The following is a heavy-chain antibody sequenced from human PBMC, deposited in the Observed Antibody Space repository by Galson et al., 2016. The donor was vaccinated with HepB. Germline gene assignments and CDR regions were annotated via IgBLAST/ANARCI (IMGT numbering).Heavy chain of an antibody. J-gene: IGHJ4*02. V-gene: IGHV1-69*13. D-gene: IGHD2-15*01. Sequence: SVKVSCKASGGTFSKYGFSWVRQAPGQGLEWMGGIIPIFATSPYAQKFQGRVTITADESTSTAYMELSSLRSDDTAVYYCVRPPPGYCSGSSCYGPFEYWGQGTLVTVSS. CDR2: IIPIFATS. CDR1: GGTFSKYG. CDR3: VRPPPGYCSGSSCYGPFEY.